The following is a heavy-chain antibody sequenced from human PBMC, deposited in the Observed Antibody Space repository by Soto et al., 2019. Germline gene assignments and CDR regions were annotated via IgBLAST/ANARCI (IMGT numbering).Heavy chain of an antibody. CDR3: ARTMPFNWVFDL. D-gene: IGHD2-2*01. CDR2: VYYSGST. J-gene: IGHJ2*01. CDR1: GGSVNSGSYY. V-gene: IGHV4-61*01. Sequence: QGQLQESGPGLVKPSETLSLTCTVSGGSVNSGSYYWSWIRQPPGKGLEWIGYVYYSGSTIYNPSLKSRVTISVDTSKNQFSLKLRSVTAADTAMYYCARTMPFNWVFDLWGRGTLVTVSS.